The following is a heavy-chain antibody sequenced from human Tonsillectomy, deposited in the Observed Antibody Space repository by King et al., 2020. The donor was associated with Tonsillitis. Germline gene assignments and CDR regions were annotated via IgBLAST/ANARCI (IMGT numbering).Heavy chain of an antibody. Sequence: QLQESGPGLVKPSETLSLTCTVSGGSITNYSWNWIRQPPGKGLEWIGYISYSGSTNYDPSLKSRVTISLDTSKNQFSLKLSSVTAADTAVYYCARDSAFNWTDEGNYFYYYYMAVWGKGTTVTVSS. CDR1: GGSITNYS. CDR3: ARDSAFNWTDEGNYFYYYYMAV. D-gene: IGHD1-20*01. V-gene: IGHV4-59*01. J-gene: IGHJ6*03. CDR2: ISYSGST.